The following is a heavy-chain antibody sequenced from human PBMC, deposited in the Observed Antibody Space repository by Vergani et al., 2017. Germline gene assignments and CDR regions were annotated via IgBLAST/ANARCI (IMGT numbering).Heavy chain of an antibody. CDR3: ARDSRLLYNRVDP. CDR2: TWYDGNNK. J-gene: IGHJ5*02. Sequence: QVQLVESGGGVVQPGRSLRLSCAASGFTFNQYGMHWGRQAPGKGLEWVAVTWYDGNNKQYADSVKGRFTISKDNSKSTMYLQMNSLRDEDTGVYYCARDSRLLYNRVDPWGQGTLVTVSS. CDR1: GFTFNQYG. D-gene: IGHD1-14*01. V-gene: IGHV3-33*01.